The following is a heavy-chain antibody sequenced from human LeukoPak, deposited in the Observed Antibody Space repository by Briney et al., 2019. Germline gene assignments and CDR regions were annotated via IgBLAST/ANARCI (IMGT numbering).Heavy chain of an antibody. Sequence: PGGSLRLSCAASGFTFSSYAMSWVRQAPGKGLEWVSAISGSGGSTYYADSVKGRFTISRDNSKNTLYLQMNSLRAEDTAVYYCVKSSLVTTPLYYFDYWGQGTLVTVSS. CDR2: ISGSGGST. V-gene: IGHV3-23*01. D-gene: IGHD4-17*01. J-gene: IGHJ4*02. CDR1: GFTFSSYA. CDR3: VKSSLVTTPLYYFDY.